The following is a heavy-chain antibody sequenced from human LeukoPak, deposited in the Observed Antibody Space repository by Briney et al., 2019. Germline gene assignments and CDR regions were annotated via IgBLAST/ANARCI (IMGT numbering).Heavy chain of an antibody. V-gene: IGHV3-21*01. CDR3: VRGFPSVVVVVAASPNDH. J-gene: IGHJ4*02. CDR1: GLTFSTYG. D-gene: IGHD2-15*01. CDR2: ISYSSTNI. Sequence: GGSLRLSCAASGLTFSTYGIKWVRQAPAKGLEWVSSISYSSTNILYAASVKGRFSISRDKARKSLYLQMNSLRVEDTAVYFCVRGFPSVVVVVAASPNDHGGQGTLVTVS.